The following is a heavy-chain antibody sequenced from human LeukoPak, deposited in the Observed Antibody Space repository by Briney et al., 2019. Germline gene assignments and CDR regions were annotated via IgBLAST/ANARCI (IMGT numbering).Heavy chain of an antibody. V-gene: IGHV3-53*01. D-gene: IGHD4-17*01. CDR2: IYSGGST. CDR1: GFTVSSNY. Sequence: GGSLRLSCAASGFTVSSNYMSWVRQAPGKGLEWVSVIYSGGSTYYADSVKGRFTISRDNSKNTLYLQMNSLRAEDTAVYYCAKTVTTSRSSGYWGQGTLVTVSS. CDR3: AKTVTTSRSSGY. J-gene: IGHJ4*02.